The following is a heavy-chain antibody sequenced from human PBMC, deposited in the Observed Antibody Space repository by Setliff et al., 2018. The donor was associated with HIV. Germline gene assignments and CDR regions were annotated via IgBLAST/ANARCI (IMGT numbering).Heavy chain of an antibody. D-gene: IGHD3-22*01. Sequence: SVKVSCKASGGTFSTSAISWMRQAPGQGLEWMGGIIPFFGSANYAQKFQGGLTITADASSSTAYMDLSSLTSEDTAVYYCARRHFYDSSGQVWAFDIWGQGTMVTVSS. CDR3: ARRHFYDSSGQVWAFDI. CDR2: IIPFFGSA. V-gene: IGHV1-69*13. CDR1: GGTFSTSA. J-gene: IGHJ3*02.